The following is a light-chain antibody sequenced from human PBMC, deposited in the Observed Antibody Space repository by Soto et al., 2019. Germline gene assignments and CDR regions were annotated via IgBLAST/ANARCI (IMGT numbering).Light chain of an antibody. CDR3: QSYDNFNSV. CDR1: SGGIASKV. Sequence: NFMLTQPHSVSESPGKTVTISCTRSSGGIASKVVQWYQQRPGRPHTIVVYEHSQRPSGVPDQFSGSIDSSSNSASLTISGLKSEDEADYYCQSYDNFNSVFGGGTKLPVL. J-gene: IGLJ3*02. V-gene: IGLV6-57*01. CDR2: EHS.